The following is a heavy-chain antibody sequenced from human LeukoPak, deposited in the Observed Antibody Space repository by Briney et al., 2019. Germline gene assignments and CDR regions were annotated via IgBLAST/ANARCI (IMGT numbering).Heavy chain of an antibody. CDR3: ARDEGRGYSSGWSDY. Sequence: GGSLRLSCAASGFTFSSYSMNWVRQAPGKGLEWVSSISSSSSYIYYADSVKGRFTISRDNAKNSLYLQMNSLRAEDTAVYYCARDEGRGYSSGWSDYWGQGTLVTVSS. V-gene: IGHV3-21*01. CDR2: ISSSSSYI. CDR1: GFTFSSYS. D-gene: IGHD6-19*01. J-gene: IGHJ4*02.